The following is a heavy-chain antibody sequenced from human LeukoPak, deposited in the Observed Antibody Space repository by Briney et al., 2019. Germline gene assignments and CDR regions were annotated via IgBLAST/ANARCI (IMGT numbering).Heavy chain of an antibody. J-gene: IGHJ4*02. CDR1: GYTFTSYG. D-gene: IGHD2-15*01. CDR3: ARDCIGCHGFDY. Sequence: ASVKVSCKTSGYTFTSYGITWVRQAPGQGLEWMGWVSAYADNTNYVQKIQGRVTMTTDTSTSTAYMELRSLRSDDTAVYYCARDCIGCHGFDYWGQGTLVTVFS. V-gene: IGHV1-18*01. CDR2: VSAYADNT.